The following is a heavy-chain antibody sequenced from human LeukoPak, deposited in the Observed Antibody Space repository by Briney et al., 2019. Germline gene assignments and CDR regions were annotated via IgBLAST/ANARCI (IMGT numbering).Heavy chain of an antibody. D-gene: IGHD3-10*01. V-gene: IGHV4-30-2*01. CDR1: GGSISSGDYS. Sequence: SETLSLTCAVSGGSISSGDYSWSWIRQPPGKGLEWIGYIYHSGSTYYNPSLKSRVTISVDRSKNQFSLKLSSVTAADTAVYYCASTLSGPNFDYWGQGTLVTVSS. CDR2: IYHSGST. J-gene: IGHJ4*02. CDR3: ASTLSGPNFDY.